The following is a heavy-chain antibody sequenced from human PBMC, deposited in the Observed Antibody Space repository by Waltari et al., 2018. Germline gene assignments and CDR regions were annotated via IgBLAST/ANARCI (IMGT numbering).Heavy chain of an antibody. CDR3: ARGPNTGAFDY. D-gene: IGHD2-8*02. J-gene: IGHJ4*02. CDR1: GYTFTDYF. Sequence: QVQLVQSGAEVKKPGASVKVSCKASGYTFTDYFIHWMRQVPGQGLEWMGWSDPRRRDTSYAQNLQGRVTMTRDTSIGTIYMELSSLRSDDTAVYYCARGPNTGAFDYWGQGTLVTVSS. V-gene: IGHV1-2*02. CDR2: SDPRRRDT.